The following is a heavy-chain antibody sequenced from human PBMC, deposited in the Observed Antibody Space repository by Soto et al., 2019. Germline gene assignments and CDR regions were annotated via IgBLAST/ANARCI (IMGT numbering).Heavy chain of an antibody. J-gene: IGHJ4*02. CDR1: GFTFSSYG. D-gene: IGHD2-21*01. Sequence: QVQLVESGGGVVQPGRSLRLSCAASGFTFSSYGMHWVRQAPGKGLEWVADIWLDGSNNYYAYSVKGRFTISRDNSTNLLYMQMTRLRAEDTAAKYCARGLLTFAYWHQGTLVTVSS. V-gene: IGHV3-33*01. CDR3: ARGLLTFAY. CDR2: IWLDGSNN.